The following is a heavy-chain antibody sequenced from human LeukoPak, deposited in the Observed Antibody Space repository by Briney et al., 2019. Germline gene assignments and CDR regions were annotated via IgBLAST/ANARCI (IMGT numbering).Heavy chain of an antibody. CDR2: IYSGGST. CDR1: GLTVSTKD. D-gene: IGHD4-17*01. Sequence: PGGSLRLSCAASGLTVSTKDMTWVRQAPGKGLEWVSVIYSGGSTYYADSVKGRFTISRDNSKNTLYLQMNSLRAEDTAVYYCARDQNGDYGYWGQGTLVTVSS. J-gene: IGHJ4*02. V-gene: IGHV3-53*01. CDR3: ARDQNGDYGY.